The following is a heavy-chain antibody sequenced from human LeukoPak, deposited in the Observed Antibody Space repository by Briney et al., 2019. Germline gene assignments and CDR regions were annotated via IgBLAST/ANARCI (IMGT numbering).Heavy chain of an antibody. CDR3: AKDPAAAGTAEYFHQ. CDR2: ISGSGYSA. CDR1: GFTFSSYA. V-gene: IGHV3-23*01. Sequence: SGGSPRLSCAASGFTFSSYAMTWVRQAPGKGLEWVSAISGSGYSAYYADSVKGRFTISRDNSRNTLYLQMNSLRAEDTAVYYCAKDPAAAGTAEYFHQWGQGTLVTVSS. D-gene: IGHD6-13*01. J-gene: IGHJ1*01.